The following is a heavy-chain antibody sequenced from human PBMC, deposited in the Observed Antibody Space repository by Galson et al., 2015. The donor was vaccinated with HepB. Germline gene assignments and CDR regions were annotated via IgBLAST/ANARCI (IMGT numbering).Heavy chain of an antibody. J-gene: IGHJ4*02. CDR3: ARGGYDLENFDY. Sequence: CAISGDSVSSNSAAWNWIRQSPSRGLEWLGRTYYRSKWYNDYAVSVKSRITINPDTSKNQFSLQLNSVTPEVTAVYYCARGGYDLENFDYWGQGTLVTVSS. D-gene: IGHD5-12*01. CDR2: TYYRSKWYN. CDR1: GDSVSSNSAA. V-gene: IGHV6-1*01.